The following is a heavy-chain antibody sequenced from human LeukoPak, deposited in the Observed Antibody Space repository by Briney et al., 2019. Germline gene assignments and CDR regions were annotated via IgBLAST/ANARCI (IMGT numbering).Heavy chain of an antibody. V-gene: IGHV3-74*01. CDR3: TRDQGGICYFDY. CDR1: GFTFSYYG. J-gene: IGHJ4*02. D-gene: IGHD2-21*01. Sequence: GGSLGLSCAGPGFTFSYYGMHWVRQAPGKGLGGVSRINSDGSSASYADSVKGRFTISRDNANNTLYLQMNSLRAEDTAVYYCTRDQGGICYFDYWGQGTLVTVSS. CDR2: INSDGSSA.